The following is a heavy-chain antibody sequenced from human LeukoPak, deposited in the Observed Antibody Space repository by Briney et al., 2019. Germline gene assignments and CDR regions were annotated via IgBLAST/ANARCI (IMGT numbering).Heavy chain of an antibody. D-gene: IGHD4-17*01. CDR2: ISTSGSTI. J-gene: IGHJ4*02. Sequence: TGGSLRLSCAASGFTFSDYYMSWIRQAPGKGLEWVSYISTSGSTIYYADSVRGRFTVSRDNAKNSLYLQMNSLRAEDTAVYYCARPITVTTLFDFWGQGTLVTVSS. V-gene: IGHV3-11*04. CDR1: GFTFSDYY. CDR3: ARPITVTTLFDF.